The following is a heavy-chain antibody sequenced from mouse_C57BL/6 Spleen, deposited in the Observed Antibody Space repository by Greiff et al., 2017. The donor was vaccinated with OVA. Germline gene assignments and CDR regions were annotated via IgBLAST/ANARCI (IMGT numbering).Heavy chain of an antibody. J-gene: IGHJ2*01. CDR1: GYTFTSYW. V-gene: IGHV1-53*01. CDR2: INPSNGGT. Sequence: QVQLQQPGTELVKPGASVKLSCKASGYTFTSYWMHRVKQRPGQGLEWIGNINPSNGGTNYNQKFKSKATLTVDKSSSTAYMQLSSLTSEDSAVYYCARGGTRQLRLPFDYWGQGTTLTVSS. CDR3: ARGGTRQLRLPFDY. D-gene: IGHD3-2*02.